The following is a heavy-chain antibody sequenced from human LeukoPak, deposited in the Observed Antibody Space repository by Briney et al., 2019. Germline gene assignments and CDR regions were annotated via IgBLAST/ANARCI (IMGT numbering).Heavy chain of an antibody. CDR2: ISYDGSNK. CDR3: AKDLVFGDASY. D-gene: IGHD2-21*02. V-gene: IGHV3-30*18. CDR1: GFTFGSYG. J-gene: IGHJ4*02. Sequence: GGSLRLSCAASGFTFGSYGMHWVRQAPGKGLEWVAVISYDGSNKYYADSVKGRFTISRDNSKNTLYLQMNSLRAEDTAVYYCAKDLVFGDASYWGQGTLVTVSS.